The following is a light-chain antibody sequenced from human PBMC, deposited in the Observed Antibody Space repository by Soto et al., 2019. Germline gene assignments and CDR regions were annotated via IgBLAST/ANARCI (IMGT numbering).Light chain of an antibody. CDR2: LNSDGSH. CDR3: QTWGTGIPWV. Sequence: QLVLTQSPSASASRGASVKLTCTLSSGHSSYAIAWHQQQPEKGPRYLMKLNSDGSHSKGDGIPDRFSGSSSGAERYLTISSLQSEDEADYYCQTWGTGIPWVFGGGTKVTVL. CDR1: SGHSSYA. V-gene: IGLV4-69*01. J-gene: IGLJ3*02.